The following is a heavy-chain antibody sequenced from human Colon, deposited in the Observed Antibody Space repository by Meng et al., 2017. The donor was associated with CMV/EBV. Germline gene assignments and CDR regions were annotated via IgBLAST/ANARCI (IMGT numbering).Heavy chain of an antibody. Sequence: SLKISCAASGFSFDDYAMHWVRQAPGKGLEWVSGISWNSGRIGYADSVKGRFTISRDNAKNSLYLQMNSLRAGDTAVYYCARKGGATLGGAFDIWGQGTMVTVSS. CDR3: ARKGGATLGGAFDI. CDR2: ISWNSGRI. V-gene: IGHV3-9*01. J-gene: IGHJ3*02. CDR1: GFSFDDYA. D-gene: IGHD1-26*01.